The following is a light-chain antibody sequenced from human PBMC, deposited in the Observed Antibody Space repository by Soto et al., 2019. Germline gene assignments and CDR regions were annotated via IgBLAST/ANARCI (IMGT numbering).Light chain of an antibody. Sequence: AIQLTQSPSSLSASVGDRVTISCRASQGISSALAWYQQKPGKPPKLLIYDISSLESGVPSRFSGSVSGTDFTLTIGSLQPEDFATYYCQQFHNYPLTFGGGTNVEIK. CDR3: QQFHNYPLT. J-gene: IGKJ4*01. V-gene: IGKV1D-13*01. CDR2: DIS. CDR1: QGISSA.